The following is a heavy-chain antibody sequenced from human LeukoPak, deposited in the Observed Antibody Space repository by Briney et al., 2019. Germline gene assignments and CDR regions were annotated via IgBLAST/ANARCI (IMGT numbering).Heavy chain of an antibody. V-gene: IGHV4-34*01. CDR2: INHSGST. CDR3: ARATIALLRVTGASFDI. Sequence: SETLSLTCAVYGGSFSGYYWSWIRQPPGKGLEWIGEINHSGSTNYNPSLKSRGTISVDTSKNQCSLKLSSVTAADTAVYYCARATIALLRVTGASFDIWGQGTMVTVSS. J-gene: IGHJ3*02. D-gene: IGHD2-21*02. CDR1: GGSFSGYY.